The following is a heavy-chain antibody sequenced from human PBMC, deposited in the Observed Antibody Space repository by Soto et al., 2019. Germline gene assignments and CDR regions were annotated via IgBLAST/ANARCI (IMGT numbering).Heavy chain of an antibody. V-gene: IGHV5-51*01. J-gene: IGHJ6*02. Sequence: PGESLKISCKGSGYSFTSYWIGWVRQMPGKGLEWMGIIYPGDSDTRYSPSFQGQVTISADKSISTAYLQWSSLKASDTAMYYCARLDSSRWRVGRDYYYYYGMDVWGQGTTVTVSS. D-gene: IGHD6-13*01. CDR2: IYPGDSDT. CDR3: ARLDSSRWRVGRDYYYYYGMDV. CDR1: GYSFTSYW.